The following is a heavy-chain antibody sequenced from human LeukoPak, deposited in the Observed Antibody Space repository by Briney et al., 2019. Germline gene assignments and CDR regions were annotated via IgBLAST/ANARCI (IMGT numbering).Heavy chain of an antibody. CDR2: IYYSGST. V-gene: IGHV4-39*07. Sequence: SETLSLTCTVSGGSISSSSYYWGWIRQPPGKGLEWIGSIYYSGSTYYNPSLKSRVTISVDTSKNQFSLKLNSVTAADTAAYYCARGGWYQAYWGQGTLVTVSS. J-gene: IGHJ4*02. CDR1: GGSISSSSYY. D-gene: IGHD2-15*01. CDR3: ARGGWYQAY.